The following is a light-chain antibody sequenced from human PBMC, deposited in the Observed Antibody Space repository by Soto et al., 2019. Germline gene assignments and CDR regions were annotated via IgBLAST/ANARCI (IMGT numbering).Light chain of an antibody. Sequence: DIQMTQSPSTLSASVGDRVTITCRASQSISSWLAWYQQKPGKAPKLLIYKASSLERGVPSRFSGSGSGTEFTLTISSLQPDDFATYYCQQYNDYSPPYTFGQGIKLEIK. CDR3: QQYNDYSPPYT. V-gene: IGKV1-5*03. J-gene: IGKJ2*01. CDR1: QSISSW. CDR2: KAS.